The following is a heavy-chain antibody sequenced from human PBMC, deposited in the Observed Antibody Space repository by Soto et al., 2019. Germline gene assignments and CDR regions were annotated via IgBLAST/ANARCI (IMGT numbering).Heavy chain of an antibody. D-gene: IGHD6-19*01. CDR2: IYYSGST. J-gene: IGHJ4*02. CDR1: GGSISSSSYY. V-gene: IGHV4-39*01. CDR3: ARLGDIAVAGGTFDY. Sequence: SETLSLTCTVSGGSISSSSYYWGWIRQPPGKGLEWIGSIYYSGSTYYNPSLKSRVTISVDTSKNQFSLKLSSVTAADTAVYYCARLGDIAVAGGTFDYWGQGTLVTVSS.